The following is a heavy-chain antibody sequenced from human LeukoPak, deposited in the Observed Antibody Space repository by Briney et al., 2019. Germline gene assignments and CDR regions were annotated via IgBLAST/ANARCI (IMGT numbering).Heavy chain of an antibody. V-gene: IGHV4-34*01. D-gene: IGHD3-16*01. CDR2: INHSGST. Sequence: SETLSLTCAVYGGSVSGYYWSWIRQPPGKGLEWIGEINHSGSTNYNPSLKSRVTISVDTSKNQFSLKLSSVTAADTAVYYCARRMGTFDPWGQGTLVTVSS. CDR1: GGSVSGYY. CDR3: ARRMGTFDP. J-gene: IGHJ5*02.